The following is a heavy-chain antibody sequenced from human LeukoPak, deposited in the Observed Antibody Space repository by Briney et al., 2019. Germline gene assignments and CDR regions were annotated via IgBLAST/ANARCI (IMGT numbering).Heavy chain of an antibody. CDR3: ARGRLLEWFDS. J-gene: IGHJ5*02. CDR2: ISDSGST. V-gene: IGHV4-59*01. CDR1: GDSISSYY. Sequence: SETLSLGCTVSGDSISSYYWSWIRQPLGKRLEWIGCISDSGSTNYNPSLKSRVTISVDTSKSQFSLKLSSVTAADTAVYYCARGRLLEWFDSWGQGTLVSVSS. D-gene: IGHD3-3*01.